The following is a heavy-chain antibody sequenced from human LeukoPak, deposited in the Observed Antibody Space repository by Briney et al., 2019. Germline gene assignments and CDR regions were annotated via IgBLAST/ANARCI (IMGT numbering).Heavy chain of an antibody. J-gene: IGHJ4*02. Sequence: PSQTLSLTCTVSGGSISRGDYYWSWIRQPPGKGLEWIGYIYYSGSTYYNPSLKSRVTISVDTSKNQFSLKLSSVTAADTAVYYCARALGDGYNEFLGNYYFDYWGQGTLVTVSS. CDR3: ARALGDGYNEFLGNYYFDY. V-gene: IGHV4-30-4*01. CDR1: GGSISRGDYY. D-gene: IGHD5-24*01. CDR2: IYYSGST.